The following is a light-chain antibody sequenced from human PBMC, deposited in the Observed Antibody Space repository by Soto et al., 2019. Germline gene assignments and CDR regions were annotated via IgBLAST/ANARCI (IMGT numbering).Light chain of an antibody. CDR1: PSVTNF. V-gene: IGKV3-11*01. Sequence: EIVLTQSPSTHSLSLVERATVSLSASPSVTNFLAWYQQKPGQAPRLLIYGAFNRATGIPARFSGSGSGTDFTLTISSLEPEDSAVYYCQQRNVWPPVTFGQGTRLEIK. J-gene: IGKJ5*01. CDR3: QQRNVWPPVT. CDR2: GAF.